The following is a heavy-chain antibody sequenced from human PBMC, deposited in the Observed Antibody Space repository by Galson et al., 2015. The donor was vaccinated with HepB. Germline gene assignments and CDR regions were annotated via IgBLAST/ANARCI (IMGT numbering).Heavy chain of an antibody. CDR2: IRSKAKSYAT. J-gene: IGHJ4*02. D-gene: IGHD1-26*01. V-gene: IGHV3-73*01. CDR3: TSNSWSYQPGY. Sequence: SLRLSCAASGFIFSGSAMHWVRQASGKGLEWVGRIRSKAKSYATAYGASVKGRFTISRDDSKNTAYLQMNSLKTEDTAVYYCTSNSWSYQPGYRGQGTLVTVSS. CDR1: GFIFSGSA.